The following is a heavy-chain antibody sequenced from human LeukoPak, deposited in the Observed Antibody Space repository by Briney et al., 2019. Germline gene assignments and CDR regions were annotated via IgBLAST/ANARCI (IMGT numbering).Heavy chain of an antibody. V-gene: IGHV3-48*03. CDR3: ATRRRIDY. CDR1: GFTFSTYE. J-gene: IGHJ4*02. Sequence: GGSLRLSCEASGFTFSTYEMNWVRQAPGKGLEWVSYISSSGSTLYYADSVKGRFTISRDNAKNSLYLQMNSLRAEDTAVYYCATRRRIDYWGQGTLVTVSS. CDR2: ISSSGSTL.